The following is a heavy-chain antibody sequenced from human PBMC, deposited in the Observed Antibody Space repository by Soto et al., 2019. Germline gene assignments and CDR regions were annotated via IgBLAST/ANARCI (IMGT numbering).Heavy chain of an antibody. CDR2: IYYSGST. CDR1: GGSISSYY. V-gene: IGHV4-59*01. J-gene: IGHJ3*02. CDR3: ARSIEGIVVVVAANPQPDDAFDI. Sequence: SETLSLTCTVSGGSISSYYWSWIRQPPGKGLEWIGYIYYSGSTNYNPSLKSRVTVSVDTSKNQFSLKLSSVTAADTAVYYCARSIEGIVVVVAANPQPDDAFDIWGQGTMVTVSS. D-gene: IGHD2-15*01.